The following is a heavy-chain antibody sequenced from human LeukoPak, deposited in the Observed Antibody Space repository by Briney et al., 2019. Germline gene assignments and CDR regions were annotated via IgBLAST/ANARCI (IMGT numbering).Heavy chain of an antibody. D-gene: IGHD6-13*01. CDR2: ISGGGVTT. J-gene: IGHJ6*02. V-gene: IGHV3-23*01. Sequence: GGSLRLSCVGSGFTSIAYALTWARQAPGKGLEWVSGISGGGVTTYYADSVKDRFTISRDNSKNTLYLQMNSLRADDTAIYYCARNQQLGGHSYYYYGMDVWGQGTTVTVS. CDR3: ARNQQLGGHSYYYYGMDV. CDR1: GFTSIAYA.